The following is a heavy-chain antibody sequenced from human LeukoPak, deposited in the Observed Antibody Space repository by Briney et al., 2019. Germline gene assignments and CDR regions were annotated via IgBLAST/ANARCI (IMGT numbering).Heavy chain of an antibody. CDR1: GFTFNSYE. D-gene: IGHD2-15*01. Sequence: GGSLRLSCAASGFTFNSYEMNWVRQAPGKGLEWVSYITSSGRTTSYADSVKGRVTISRDNAENSLSLQMNSLRAEDTAIYYCARESPHCSGVSCFFDYWGQGTLVTVSS. V-gene: IGHV3-48*03. J-gene: IGHJ4*02. CDR2: ITSSGRTT. CDR3: ARESPHCSGVSCFFDY.